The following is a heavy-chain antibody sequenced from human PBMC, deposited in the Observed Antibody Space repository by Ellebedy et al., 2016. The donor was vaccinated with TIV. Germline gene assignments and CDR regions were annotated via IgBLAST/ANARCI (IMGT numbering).Heavy chain of an antibody. V-gene: IGHV4-34*01. CDR1: GGSFSGYY. Sequence: SETLSLTXAVYGGSFSGYYWSWIRQPPGKGLEWIGSIYHSGSTYYNPSLKSRVTISVDTSKNQFSLKLSSVTAADTAVYYCARATVLPYDILTGSTGPHAFDIWGQGTMVTVSS. D-gene: IGHD3-9*01. CDR3: ARATVLPYDILTGSTGPHAFDI. J-gene: IGHJ3*02. CDR2: IYHSGST.